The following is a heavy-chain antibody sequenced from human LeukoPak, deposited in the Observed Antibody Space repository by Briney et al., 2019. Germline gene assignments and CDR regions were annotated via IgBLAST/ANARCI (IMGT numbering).Heavy chain of an antibody. Sequence: GSGPTLVHPTATLTLTCTVSGFSLSNARMGVSWIRQPPGKALEWLPHIFSNDEKSYSTSLKSRLTISKDTSKSQVVLTMTNMDPVDTATYYCARSDLFTFAFDIWGQGTMVTVSS. D-gene: IGHD3-16*01. J-gene: IGHJ3*02. V-gene: IGHV2-26*01. CDR3: ARSDLFTFAFDI. CDR2: IFSNDEK. CDR1: GFSLSNARMG.